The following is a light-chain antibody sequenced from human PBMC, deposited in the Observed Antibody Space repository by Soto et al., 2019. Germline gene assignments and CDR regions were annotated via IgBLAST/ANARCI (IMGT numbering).Light chain of an antibody. CDR2: AAS. Sequence: EIVMTQSTGTLSLSPGERATLSCRPSQSVGSTYLDWYQQKPGPAPRLLIYAASSSATPIPDRFSGCASATVLTLTIARLEPDEFAVYYLRQSINSQWTFGQGTKVEIK. CDR3: RQSINSQWT. J-gene: IGKJ1*01. CDR1: QSVGSTY. V-gene: IGKV3-20*01.